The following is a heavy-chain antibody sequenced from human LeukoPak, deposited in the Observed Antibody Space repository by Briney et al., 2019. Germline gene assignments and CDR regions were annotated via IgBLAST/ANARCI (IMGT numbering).Heavy chain of an antibody. CDR1: GFNFSSYG. V-gene: IGHV3-30*18. CDR3: AKDRHYYDSSGPRGGGFDY. J-gene: IGHJ4*02. Sequence: GGSLRLSCAASGFNFSSYGMHWVRQAPGKGLEWVAVISYDGSNKYYADSVKGRFTISRDNSKNTLYLQMNSLRAEDTAVYYCAKDRHYYDSSGPRGGGFDYWGQGTLVTVSS. D-gene: IGHD3-22*01. CDR2: ISYDGSNK.